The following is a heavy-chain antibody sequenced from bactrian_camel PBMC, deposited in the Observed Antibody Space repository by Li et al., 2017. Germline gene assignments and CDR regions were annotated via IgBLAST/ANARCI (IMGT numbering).Heavy chain of an antibody. J-gene: IGHJ4*01. CDR3: AAGWSYGVGTLLRRHYNY. V-gene: IGHV3S53*01. CDR1: GATHMRSFC. CDR2: IAKDGRT. Sequence: HVQLVESGGGSVQAGGSLRVSCLASGATHMRSFCMAWFRQAVGKEREAVASIAKDGRTTYADSVKGRFTISQDNAKKTTYLQIDHLKTEDTAIYYCAAGWSYGVGTLLRRHYNYWGQGTQVTVS. D-gene: IGHD5*01.